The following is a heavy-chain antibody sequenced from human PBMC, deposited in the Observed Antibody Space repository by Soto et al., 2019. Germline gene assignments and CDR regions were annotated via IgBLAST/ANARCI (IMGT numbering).Heavy chain of an antibody. Sequence: QVQLVESGGGVVQPGRSLRLSCAASGFNFNNYGMHWVRQAPGKGLEWVAFIWFNGINKYYAESVKGRFAISRDNSENPLFLQMHSLRVDDTGVYYCVRDGDFSTGFGKDYWGQGTLVTVSS. CDR2: IWFNGINK. J-gene: IGHJ4*02. CDR3: VRDGDFSTGFGKDY. CDR1: GFNFNNYG. V-gene: IGHV3-33*01. D-gene: IGHD2-2*01.